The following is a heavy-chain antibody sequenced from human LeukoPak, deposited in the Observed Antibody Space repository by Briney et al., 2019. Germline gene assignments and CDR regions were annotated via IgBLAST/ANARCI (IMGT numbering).Heavy chain of an antibody. CDR2: VSGSGGST. CDR3: TTDPWATLTKHYVFDI. D-gene: IGHD4-17*01. V-gene: IGHV3-23*01. J-gene: IGHJ3*02. CDR1: AFTFRSYA. Sequence: GGSLRLSCAASAFTFRSYAMIWVRQAPGKGLEWVSTVSGSGGSTYYADSVKGRFTISRDNSNNTLYLQMNSLRAEDTAVYYCTTDPWATLTKHYVFDIWGQGTMVTVSS.